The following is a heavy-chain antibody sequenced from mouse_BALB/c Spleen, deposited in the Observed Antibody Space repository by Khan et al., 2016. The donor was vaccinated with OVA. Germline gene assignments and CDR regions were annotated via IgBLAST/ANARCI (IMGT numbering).Heavy chain of an antibody. J-gene: IGHJ4*01. D-gene: IGHD2-14*01. CDR2: INTHSGVP. CDR3: ARGGAAYYRNDGGAMEY. V-gene: IGHV9-4*02. CDR1: GYTFTTAG. Sequence: HIQLVQSVPELKKPGETVRISCKASGYTFTTAGIQWVQKMPGKGLKWIGWINTHSGVPIYAEDFMVRFAFSLEISVNTAYLQITNLKNEDTATYFCARGGAAYYRNDGGAMEYWGQGTSVTVSS.